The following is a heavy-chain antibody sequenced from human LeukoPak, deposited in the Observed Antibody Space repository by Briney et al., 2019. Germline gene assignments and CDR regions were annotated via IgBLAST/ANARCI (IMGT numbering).Heavy chain of an antibody. V-gene: IGHV4-34*01. CDR3: ARGVWYSSGWYGVGYYYYYMDV. D-gene: IGHD6-19*01. CDR1: GGSFSGYY. Sequence: PSETLSLTCAVYGGSFSGYYWSWIRQPPGKGLEWIGEINHSGSTNYNPSLKSRVTISVDTSKNQFSLKLSSVTAADTAVYYCARGVWYSSGWYGVGYYYYYMDVWGKGTTVTVSS. CDR2: INHSGST. J-gene: IGHJ6*03.